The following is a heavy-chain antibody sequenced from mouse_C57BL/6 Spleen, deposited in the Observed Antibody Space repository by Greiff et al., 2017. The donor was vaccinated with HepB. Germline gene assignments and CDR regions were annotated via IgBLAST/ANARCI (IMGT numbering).Heavy chain of an antibody. CDR2: IYPGSGST. CDR1: GYTFTSYW. V-gene: IGHV1-55*01. J-gene: IGHJ4*01. Sequence: VQLQQPGAELVKPGASVKMSCKASGYTFTSYWITWVKQRPGQGLEWIGDIYPGSGSTNYNEKFKSKATLTVDTSSSTAYMQRSSLTSEDSAVYYCARGDMSYSNYEMDYWGQGTSVTVSS. CDR3: ARGDMSYSNYEMDY. D-gene: IGHD2-5*01.